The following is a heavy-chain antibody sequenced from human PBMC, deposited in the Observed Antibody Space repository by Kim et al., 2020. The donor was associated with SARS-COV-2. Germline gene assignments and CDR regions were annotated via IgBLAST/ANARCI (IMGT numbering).Heavy chain of an antibody. CDR3: ARMRDGYNLMVDALDI. V-gene: IGHV4-34*01. J-gene: IGHJ3*02. CDR2: INHSGST. Sequence: SETLSLTCAVYGGSFSGYYWSWIRQPPGKGLEWIGEINHSGSTKYNPSLKSRVTISVDTSKNQFPPKLSSVTAADTAVYYCARMRDGYNLMVDALDIWGQGTMVTVSS. D-gene: IGHD5-12*01. CDR1: GGSFSGYY.